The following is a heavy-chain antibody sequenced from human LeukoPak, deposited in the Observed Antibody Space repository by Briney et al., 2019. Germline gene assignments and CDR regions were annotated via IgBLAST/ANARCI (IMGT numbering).Heavy chain of an antibody. CDR3: ARGASYYDSSGYSYFDY. D-gene: IGHD3-22*01. Sequence: SETLSLTCTVSGGSISSSSYYWGWIRQPPGKGLEWIGSIYYSGSTYYNPSLKSRVTISVDTSKNQFSLKLSSVTAADAAVYYCARGASYYDSSGYSYFDYWGQGTLVTVSS. J-gene: IGHJ4*02. CDR1: GGSISSSSYY. V-gene: IGHV4-39*07. CDR2: IYYSGST.